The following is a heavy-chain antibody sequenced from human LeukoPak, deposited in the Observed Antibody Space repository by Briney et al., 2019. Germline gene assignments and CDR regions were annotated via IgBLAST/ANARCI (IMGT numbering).Heavy chain of an antibody. CDR2: ISHSCSTI. J-gene: IGHJ4*02. CDR1: GFTFSTYS. V-gene: IGHV3-48*04. Sequence: GGSLRLSCAASGFTFSTYSMNWVRQAPGKGLEWVSYISHSCSTIYYADSVKGRFTISRDNAKNSLYLQMDSLRAEDTAVYYCARDFQSSYWGQGTLVTVSS. CDR3: ARDFQSSY.